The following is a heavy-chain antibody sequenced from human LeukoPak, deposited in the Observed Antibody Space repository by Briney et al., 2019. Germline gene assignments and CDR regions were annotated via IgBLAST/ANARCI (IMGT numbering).Heavy chain of an antibody. Sequence: SETLSLTCAVYGGSFSGYYWSWIRQPPGKGLEWIGYIYYSGSTNYNPSLKSRVTISVDTSKNQFSLKLSSVTAADTAVYYCARRVAGYSSGWYSVDYWGQGTLVTVSS. CDR3: ARRVAGYSSGWYSVDY. V-gene: IGHV4-59*12. J-gene: IGHJ4*02. D-gene: IGHD6-19*01. CDR1: GGSFSGYY. CDR2: IYYSGST.